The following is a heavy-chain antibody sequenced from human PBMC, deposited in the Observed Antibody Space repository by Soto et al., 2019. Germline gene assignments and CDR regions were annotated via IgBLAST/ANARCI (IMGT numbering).Heavy chain of an antibody. Sequence: EVQLVESGGGLVQPGGSLRLSCAASGFTFSDHYMDWVRQAPGKGLEWVGRTRNRANSYNTEYAASVKGRFTISRDDSXXSLXXQMXXXXTEDTAXXXXXXXXXXXXXXXXXHXYFDYWGQGTLVTVSS. CDR1: GFTFSDHY. CDR2: TRNRANSYNT. J-gene: IGHJ4*02. V-gene: IGHV3-72*01. CDR3: XXXXXXXXXXXXXHXYFDY.